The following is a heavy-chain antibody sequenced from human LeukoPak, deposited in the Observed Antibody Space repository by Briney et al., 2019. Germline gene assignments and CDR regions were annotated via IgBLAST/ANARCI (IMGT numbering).Heavy chain of an antibody. D-gene: IGHD5-18*01. CDR3: ARWAGVTDY. V-gene: IGHV3-7*01. CDR1: GFTFANYW. Sequence: GGSLRLSCVASGFTFANYWMNWVRQAPGKGPEWVANIKQDGSEEYYADSVKGRFTVSRDNGKNSLNLQMNSLRAEDTAVYYCARWAGVTDYWGQGTLVTV. CDR2: IKQDGSEE. J-gene: IGHJ4*02.